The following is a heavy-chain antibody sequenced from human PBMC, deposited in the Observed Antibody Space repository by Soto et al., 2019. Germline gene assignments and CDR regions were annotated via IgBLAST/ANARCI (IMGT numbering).Heavy chain of an antibody. D-gene: IGHD6-6*01. Sequence: GASVKVSCKASGYTFTSYGISWVRQAPGQGLEWMGWISAYNGNTNYAQKLQGRVTMTTDTSTSTAYMELRSLRSDGTAVYYCARGVYKDYYYYGMDVWGQGTTVTVSS. J-gene: IGHJ6*02. V-gene: IGHV1-18*04. CDR1: GYTFTSYG. CDR2: ISAYNGNT. CDR3: ARGVYKDYYYYGMDV.